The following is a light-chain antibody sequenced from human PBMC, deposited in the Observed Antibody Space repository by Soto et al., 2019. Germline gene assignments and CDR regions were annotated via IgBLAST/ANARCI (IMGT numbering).Light chain of an antibody. CDR1: QSLSSN. J-gene: IGKJ1*01. CDR2: GAS. CDR3: QQYNNWPWT. V-gene: IGKV3-15*01. Sequence: EIVMTQSPATLSVSPGERVTLSCRASQSLSSNLAWYQQKPGQAPRLLIYGASTRATDIPARFSGSGSGTEFTLIISSLQSEDFAVYFCQQYNNWPWTFGQGTKVDIK.